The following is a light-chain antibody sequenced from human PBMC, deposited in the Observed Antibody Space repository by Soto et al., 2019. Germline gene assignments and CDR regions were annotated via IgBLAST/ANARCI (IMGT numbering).Light chain of an antibody. Sequence: DIQMTQSPSTLSASVGDRVTITCRASQSISSWLAWYQQKPGKAPKLLIYDASSLESGVPSRFSGSASGTEVSLTISRLQPNDFAPYYCQQSNSYWTFGQGTKAEIK. J-gene: IGKJ1*01. CDR1: QSISSW. CDR2: DAS. CDR3: QQSNSYWT. V-gene: IGKV1-5*01.